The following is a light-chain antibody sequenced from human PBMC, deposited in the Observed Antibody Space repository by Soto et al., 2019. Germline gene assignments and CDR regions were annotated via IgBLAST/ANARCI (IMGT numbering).Light chain of an antibody. CDR1: RDVGSD. Sequence: MTQPPSSLSASGGAKIIITCQSSRDVGSDVSWYQQKPGQAPQLLIYAASNLYTGVPSSCSGSRSGKEFTLTISSLQPEYFASYYCLQEYGDSWTFGQGTKVDIK. J-gene: IGKJ1*01. CDR3: LQEYGDSWT. V-gene: IGKV1-6*01. CDR2: AAS.